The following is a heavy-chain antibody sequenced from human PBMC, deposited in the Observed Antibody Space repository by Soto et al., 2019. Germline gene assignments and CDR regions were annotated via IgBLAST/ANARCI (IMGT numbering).Heavy chain of an antibody. CDR1: GFTFDDYA. J-gene: IGHJ4*02. CDR2: ISWNSGSI. V-gene: IGHV3-9*01. CDR3: AKGADFWSGYYDY. Sequence: GGSLRLSCAASGFTFDDYAMHWVRQAPGKGLEWVSGISWNSGSIGYADSVKGRFTISRDNAKNSLYLQMISLRAEDTALYYCAKGADFWSGYYDYWGQGTLVTVAS. D-gene: IGHD3-3*01.